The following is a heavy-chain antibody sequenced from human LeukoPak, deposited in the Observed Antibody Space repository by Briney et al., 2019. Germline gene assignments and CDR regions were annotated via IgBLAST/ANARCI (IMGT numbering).Heavy chain of an antibody. CDR2: IYSGGST. J-gene: IGHJ6*03. D-gene: IGHD2-15*01. V-gene: IGHV3-53*01. CDR1: GFTVSSNY. CDR3: ASRGCSGGSCYGYYYYYMDV. Sequence: GGSLRLSCAASGFTVSSNYMSWVRQAPGKGLEWVSVIYSGGSTYYADSVKGRFTISRGNSKNTLYLQMNSLRAEDTAVYYCASRGCSGGSCYGYYYYYMDVWGKGTTVTVSS.